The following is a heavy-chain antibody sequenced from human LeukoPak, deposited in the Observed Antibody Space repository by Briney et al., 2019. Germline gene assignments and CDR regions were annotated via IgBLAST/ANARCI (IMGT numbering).Heavy chain of an antibody. CDR2: ISYDGSNK. CDR3: ARDRPYYDRSGYLDY. J-gene: IGHJ4*02. D-gene: IGHD3-22*01. CDR1: GFTFSSYA. V-gene: IGHV3-30*01. Sequence: GGALRLSCAASGFTFSSYAMHWVRQAPGKGVEWVAVISYDGSNKYYADSMKGRFPISRDNSKHTLYLQMNSLRAEDTAVYYCARDRPYYDRSGYLDYWGQGTLVTVSS.